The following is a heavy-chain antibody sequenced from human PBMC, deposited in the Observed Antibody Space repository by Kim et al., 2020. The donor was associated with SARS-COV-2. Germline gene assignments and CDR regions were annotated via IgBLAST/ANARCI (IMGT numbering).Heavy chain of an antibody. CDR1: GFTFSDYY. V-gene: IGHV3-11*05. CDR3: ARDLAFWSESAYRYFDL. J-gene: IGHJ2*01. CDR2: ISSSTNYT. D-gene: IGHD2-21*01. Sequence: GGSLRLSCAASGFTFSDYYMSWIRQAPGKGLEWVSYISSSTNYTNYADSVKGRFTISRDNAKNSLYLQMNSMRAEDTAVYCCARDLAFWSESAYRYFDL.